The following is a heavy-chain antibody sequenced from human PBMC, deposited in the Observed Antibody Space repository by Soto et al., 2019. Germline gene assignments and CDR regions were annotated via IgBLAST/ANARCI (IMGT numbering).Heavy chain of an antibody. J-gene: IGHJ6*03. Sequence: GGSLRLSCTASGFTFGDYAMSWFRQTPGKGLEWVGFIRSKAYGGTTEYAASVKGRFTISRDDSKTIASLQMNSLKTEDTAVYYCTRGLSITTRLWYYYYMDVWGKGTTVTVSS. V-gene: IGHV3-49*03. CDR3: TRGLSITTRLWYYYYMDV. CDR1: GFTFGDYA. CDR2: IRSKAYGGTT. D-gene: IGHD1-20*01.